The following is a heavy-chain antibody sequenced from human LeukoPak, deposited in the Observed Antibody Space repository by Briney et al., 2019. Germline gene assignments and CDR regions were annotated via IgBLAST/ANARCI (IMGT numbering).Heavy chain of an antibody. CDR1: GFTFSSYG. Sequence: GSLRLSCAASGFTFSSYGMHWVRQAPGKGLEWVAVISYDGSNKYYADSVKGRFTISRDNSKNTLYLQMNSLRAEDTAVYYCAKVSGVLRYFDWLSTPPYYFDYWGQGTLVTVSS. D-gene: IGHD3-9*01. CDR2: ISYDGSNK. J-gene: IGHJ4*02. CDR3: AKVSGVLRYFDWLSTPPYYFDY. V-gene: IGHV3-30*18.